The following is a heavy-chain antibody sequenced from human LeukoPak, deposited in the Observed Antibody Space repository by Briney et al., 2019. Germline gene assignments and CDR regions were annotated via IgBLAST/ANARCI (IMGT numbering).Heavy chain of an antibody. D-gene: IGHD6-13*01. J-gene: IGHJ4*02. CDR3: ARYIAAAEIDY. V-gene: IGHV4-38-2*02. Sequence: SETLSLTCTVSGYSISSGYYWGWIQQPPGKGLEWIGSMYHSGSTYYNPSLKSRVTVSVDTSKNQFSLKLSSVTAADTAVYYCARYIAAAEIDYWGQGTLVTVSS. CDR1: GYSISSGYY. CDR2: MYHSGST.